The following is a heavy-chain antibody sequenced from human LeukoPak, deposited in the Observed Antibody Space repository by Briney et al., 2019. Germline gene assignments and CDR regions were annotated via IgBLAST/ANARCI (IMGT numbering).Heavy chain of an antibody. D-gene: IGHD2-21*01. CDR3: AKAPVTSCRGAYCYPFDS. J-gene: IGHJ4*02. Sequence: GGSLRLSCAASGFTLSTYAMSWVRQTPGKGLEWVAATSSSDAGTYHADSVRGRFTISRDNSKNTLYLQMNSLRAEDAAVYFCAKAPVTSCRGAYCYPFDSWGQGTRVTVSS. CDR2: TSSSDAGT. CDR1: GFTLSTYA. V-gene: IGHV3-23*01.